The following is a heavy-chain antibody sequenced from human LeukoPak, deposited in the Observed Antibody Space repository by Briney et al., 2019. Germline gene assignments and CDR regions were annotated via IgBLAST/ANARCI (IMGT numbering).Heavy chain of an antibody. CDR3: ARLSSHYGDYKVDP. J-gene: IGHJ5*02. CDR1: GNPFSNYD. Sequence: ASVKVSCKTSGNPFSNYDINWVRQATGQGLEWMGWINPHSGKTGYTQKFQGRVTMTTDTSASTAYMELSSLRSEDTAVYYCARLSSHYGDYKVDPWGQGTLVTVSS. D-gene: IGHD4-17*01. V-gene: IGHV1-8*01. CDR2: INPHSGKT.